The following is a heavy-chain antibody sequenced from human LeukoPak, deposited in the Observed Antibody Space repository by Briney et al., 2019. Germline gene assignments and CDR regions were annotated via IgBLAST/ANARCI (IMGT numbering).Heavy chain of an antibody. CDR3: AKAGDIVVVPAARPLDY. CDR2: ISGSGGST. Sequence: GGSLRLSCAASGFTFSSYAMSWVRQAPGKGLEWVSAISGSGGSTYYADSVKGRFTISRDNSKNTLYLQMNSLRAEDTAVYYCAKAGDIVVVPAARPLDYWGQGTLVTVSS. D-gene: IGHD2-2*01. CDR1: GFTFSSYA. J-gene: IGHJ4*02. V-gene: IGHV3-23*01.